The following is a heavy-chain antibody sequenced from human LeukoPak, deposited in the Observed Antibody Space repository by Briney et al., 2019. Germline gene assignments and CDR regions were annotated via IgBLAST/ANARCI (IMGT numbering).Heavy chain of an antibody. Sequence: GGSLRLSCAASGITFSDYYMSWIRQAPGEGLEWVSYITTSRSHIYYADSVKGRLTISRDDAKNSVYLQMTSLRAEDTALYYCASMVCSSTSCWLDFWGLGTLVTVSS. D-gene: IGHD2-2*01. CDR3: ASMVCSSTSCWLDF. V-gene: IGHV3-11*04. J-gene: IGHJ4*02. CDR1: GITFSDYY. CDR2: ITTSRSHI.